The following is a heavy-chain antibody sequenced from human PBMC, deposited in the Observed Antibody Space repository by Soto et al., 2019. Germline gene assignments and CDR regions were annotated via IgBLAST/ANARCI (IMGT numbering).Heavy chain of an antibody. Sequence: QVQLQESGPGLVKPSQTLSLTCTVSGGSISSGDYYWSWIRQPPGKGLEWIGYIYYSGSTYYNPSLKSRVTISVDTSKNQFSLKLSSVTAADTAVYYCARDGYDSSGYYPYFDYWGQGTLVTVSS. V-gene: IGHV4-30-4*01. CDR1: GGSISSGDYY. CDR3: ARDGYDSSGYYPYFDY. CDR2: IYYSGST. J-gene: IGHJ4*02. D-gene: IGHD3-22*01.